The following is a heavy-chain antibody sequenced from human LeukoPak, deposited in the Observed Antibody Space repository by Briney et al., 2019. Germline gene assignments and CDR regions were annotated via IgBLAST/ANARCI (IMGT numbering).Heavy chain of an antibody. CDR3: ARDDTGYSSGWSKDFDY. CDR2: IYYSGST. J-gene: IGHJ4*02. V-gene: IGHV4-39*02. CDR1: GGSISSSSSY. Sequence: SETLSLTCTVSGGSISSSSSYWGWIRQPPGKGLKWIGSIYYSGSTYYNPSLKSRVTISVDTSKNQFSLKLNSVTAADTAVYYCARDDTGYSSGWSKDFDYWGQGTLVTVSS. D-gene: IGHD6-19*01.